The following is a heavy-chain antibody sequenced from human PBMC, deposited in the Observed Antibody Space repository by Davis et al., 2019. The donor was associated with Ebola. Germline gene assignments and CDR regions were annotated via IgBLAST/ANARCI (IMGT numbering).Heavy chain of an antibody. Sequence: SVKVSCKASGGTFSSYAISWVRQAPGQGLEWMGGIIPIFGTANYAQKFQGRVTITADKSTSTAYMELSSLRSEDTAVYYCARGVTYSSSSDVYYYYGMDVWGQGTTVTVSS. CDR2: IIPIFGTA. D-gene: IGHD6-6*01. J-gene: IGHJ6*02. CDR1: GGTFSSYA. V-gene: IGHV1-69*06. CDR3: ARGVTYSSSSDVYYYYGMDV.